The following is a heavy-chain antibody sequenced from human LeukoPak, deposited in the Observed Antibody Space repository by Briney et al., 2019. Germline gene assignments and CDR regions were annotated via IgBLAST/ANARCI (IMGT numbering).Heavy chain of an antibody. J-gene: IGHJ4*02. CDR1: GYTFTNYY. CDR2: INPSGGST. CDR3: SRDLSVGYCSGENCYGFNYFDY. Sequence: ASVKVSCKASGYTFTNYYMHWVRQAPGQGLEWMGIINPSGGSTIYAQKFQGRVTMTRDMFTSTVYMELSSLRSEDTAVYYCSRDLSVGYCSGENCYGFNYFDYWGQGTLVTVSS. D-gene: IGHD2-15*01. V-gene: IGHV1-46*01.